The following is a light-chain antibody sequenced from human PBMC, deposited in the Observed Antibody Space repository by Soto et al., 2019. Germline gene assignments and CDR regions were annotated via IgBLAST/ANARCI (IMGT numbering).Light chain of an antibody. J-gene: IGKJ1*01. CDR2: GAS. V-gene: IGKV3-20*01. CDR3: QQYGSSPWT. CDR1: QSVRSST. Sequence: EIVLTQSPGTLSLSPGERATLSGRASQSVRSSTVAWYQQKPGQALRPLIYGASIRATGITDRFSGSGSVTDFTLTISRLEPEDFAVYYCQQYGSSPWTFGHGTKVEVK.